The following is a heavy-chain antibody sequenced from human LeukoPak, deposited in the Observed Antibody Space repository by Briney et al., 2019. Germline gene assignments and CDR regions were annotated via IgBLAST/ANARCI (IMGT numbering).Heavy chain of an antibody. CDR1: GCSLSGSW. D-gene: IGHD2/OR15-2a*01. CDR3: ARSDYFHN. J-gene: IGHJ3*01. V-gene: IGHV3-74*01. CDR2: SKYDGSTK. Sequence: GGSLRLSCEASGCSLSGSWMHWVRQAPGKGLMWVSQSKYDGSTKSYAASVRGRFTISRDNAKNTLYLHMDSLRAEDTAVYYCARSDYFHNWGQGTMVVVSA.